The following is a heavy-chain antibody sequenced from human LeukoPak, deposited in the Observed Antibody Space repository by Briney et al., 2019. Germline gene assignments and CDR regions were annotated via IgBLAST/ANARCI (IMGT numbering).Heavy chain of an antibody. CDR2: ISSSSSYI. CDR3: ARGRGCSSTTCYPDY. CDR1: GFTFSSYS. J-gene: IGHJ4*02. V-gene: IGHV3-21*01. Sequence: GGSLRLSCAASGFTFSSYSMNWVRQAPGKGLEWVSSISSSSSYIYYADSVKGRFTISRDNAKNSLYLQMNSLRAEDTAVYYCARGRGCSSTTCYPDYWGQGTLVTVS. D-gene: IGHD2-2*01.